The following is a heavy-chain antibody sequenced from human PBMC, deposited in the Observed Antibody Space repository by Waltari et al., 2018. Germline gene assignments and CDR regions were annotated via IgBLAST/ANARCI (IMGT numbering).Heavy chain of an antibody. V-gene: IGHV4-39*01. CDR3: ARHRARACSGGTCWFDWFDP. D-gene: IGHD2-15*01. J-gene: IGHJ5*02. CDR1: GAALSSSAYS. Sequence: QLQLQESGPGLVKPSETLSLTCTVPGAALSSSAYSWGWTRQPPGKGLEWIGSIHYSGNTQYNPTLKSRITIFVDTSNNQFSLKLTSVTAADTAVYYCARHRARACSGGTCWFDWFDPWGQGTRVTDSS. CDR2: IHYSGNT.